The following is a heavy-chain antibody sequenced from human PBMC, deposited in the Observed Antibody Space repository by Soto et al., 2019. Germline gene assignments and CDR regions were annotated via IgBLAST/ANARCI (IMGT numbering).Heavy chain of an antibody. Sequence: PSETLSLTCAVSGGSISSSNWWSWVRQPPGKGLEWIGEIYHSGSTNYNPSLKSRVTISVDKSKNQFSLKLSSVTAADTAVYYCARDRSFVTPYGVDVWGQGTTVTVSS. J-gene: IGHJ6*02. CDR3: ARDRSFVTPYGVDV. V-gene: IGHV4-4*02. D-gene: IGHD2-21*02. CDR1: GGSISSSNW. CDR2: IYHSGST.